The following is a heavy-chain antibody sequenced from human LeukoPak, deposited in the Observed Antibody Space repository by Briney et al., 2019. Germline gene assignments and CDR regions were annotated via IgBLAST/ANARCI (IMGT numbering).Heavy chain of an antibody. CDR3: ARRGLGTTQRYFEY. CDR1: GGTFSSYA. V-gene: IGHV1-69*01. D-gene: IGHD1-7*01. CDR2: IIPIFGTA. Sequence: SVKVSCKASGGTFSSYAISWVRQAPGQGLEWMGGIIPIFGTANYAQKFQGRVTITADESTSTAYMELSSLRSEDTAVYYCARRGLGTTQRYFEYWGQGTLVIVSS. J-gene: IGHJ4*02.